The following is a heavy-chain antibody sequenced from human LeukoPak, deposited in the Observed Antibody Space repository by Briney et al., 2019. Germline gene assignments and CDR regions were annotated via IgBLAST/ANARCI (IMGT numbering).Heavy chain of an antibody. D-gene: IGHD3-3*01. CDR2: IYTSGST. Sequence: SETLSLTCTVSGGSISSGSHYWSRIRQPAGKGLEWIGRIYTSGSTNYNPSLKSRVTISVDTSKNQFSLKLSSVTAADTAVYYCARDEFGYDFWSGYPPYYYMDVWGKGTTVTVSS. J-gene: IGHJ6*03. V-gene: IGHV4-61*02. CDR1: GGSISSGSHY. CDR3: ARDEFGYDFWSGYPPYYYMDV.